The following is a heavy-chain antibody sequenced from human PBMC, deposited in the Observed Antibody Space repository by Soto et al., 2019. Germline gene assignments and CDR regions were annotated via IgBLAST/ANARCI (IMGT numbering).Heavy chain of an antibody. CDR1: GYTFTGYY. CDR2: INPNSGGT. CDR3: ARYYYDSSGSELPAGFFDY. V-gene: IGHV1-2*04. J-gene: IGHJ4*02. Sequence: GASVKVSCKASGYTFTGYYMHWVRQAPGQGLEWMGWINPNSGGTNYAQKFQGWVTMTRDTSISTAYMELSRLRSDDTAVYYCARYYYDSSGSELPAGFFDYWGQGTLVTVSS. D-gene: IGHD3-22*01.